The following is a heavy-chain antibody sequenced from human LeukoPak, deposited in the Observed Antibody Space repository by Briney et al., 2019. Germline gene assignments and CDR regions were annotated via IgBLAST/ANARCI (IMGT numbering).Heavy chain of an antibody. D-gene: IGHD3-22*01. CDR3: ARDSLTVHAFDI. CDR1: GFTVRSNY. J-gene: IGHJ3*02. Sequence: GGSLRLSCAASGFTVRSNYMSWVRQAPGKGLEWVSVIYSGGSTYYADSVKGRFTISRDNSKNTLYLQMNSLRAEDTAVYYCARDSLTVHAFDIWGQGTMVTVSS. V-gene: IGHV3-66*02. CDR2: IYSGGST.